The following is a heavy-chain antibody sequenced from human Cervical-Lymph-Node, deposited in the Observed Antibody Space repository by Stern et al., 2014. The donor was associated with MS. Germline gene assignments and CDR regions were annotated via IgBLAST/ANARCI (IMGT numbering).Heavy chain of an antibody. J-gene: IGHJ4*02. CDR3: AREGEYCSGSRCYPFLDY. CDR1: GGSLRSYY. CDR2: IHHTGSV. D-gene: IGHD2-15*01. V-gene: IGHV4-59*13. Sequence: QVQLQESGPGLVKPSETLSLTCTVSGGSLRSYYWNWIRQGPGKGLEGLGVIHHTGSVNYNPSLSSRVAMSVDTSKNQFSLTVSSVTAADTAVYYCAREGEYCSGSRCYPFLDYWGQGTLVTVSS.